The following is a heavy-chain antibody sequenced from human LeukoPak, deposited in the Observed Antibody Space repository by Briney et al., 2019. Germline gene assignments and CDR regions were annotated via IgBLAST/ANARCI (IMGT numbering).Heavy chain of an antibody. J-gene: IGHJ1*01. V-gene: IGHV3-21*01. CDR3: TSWGDTTAEYFQR. CDR1: GFTFSIYT. CDR2: ITSSSSSI. Sequence: PGGSLRLSCVASGFTFSIYTMSWVRQAPGKGLEWVSSITSSSSSIYSADSVKGRLTISRDNAKNSLYLEMNSLRDEDTAVYYCTSWGDTTAEYFQRWGQGTLVTVSS. D-gene: IGHD2-21*02.